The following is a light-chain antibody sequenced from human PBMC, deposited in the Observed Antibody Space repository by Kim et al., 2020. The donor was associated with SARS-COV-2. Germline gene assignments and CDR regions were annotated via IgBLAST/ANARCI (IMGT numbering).Light chain of an antibody. Sequence: SSELTQDPAVSVALGQTVRITCQGDSLRSYYASWYQQKPGQAPVLVIYGKNNRPSGIPDQFSGSSSGNTASLTITGAQADDEADYYCYSRDSSGNHMVFG. CDR1: SLRSYY. CDR3: YSRDSSGNHMV. CDR2: GKN. J-gene: IGLJ2*01. V-gene: IGLV3-19*01.